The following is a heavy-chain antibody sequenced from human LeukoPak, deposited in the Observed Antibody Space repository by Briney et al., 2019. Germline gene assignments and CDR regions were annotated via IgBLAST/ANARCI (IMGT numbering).Heavy chain of an antibody. Sequence: TSETLSLTCTVSGGSISSYYWSWIRQPPGKGLEWIGYIYYSGSTNYNPSLKSRVTISVDTSKNQSSLKLSSVTAADTAVYYCARDTYGDYAADAFDIWGQGTMVTVSS. V-gene: IGHV4-59*01. J-gene: IGHJ3*02. CDR3: ARDTYGDYAADAFDI. CDR2: IYYSGST. CDR1: GGSISSYY. D-gene: IGHD4-17*01.